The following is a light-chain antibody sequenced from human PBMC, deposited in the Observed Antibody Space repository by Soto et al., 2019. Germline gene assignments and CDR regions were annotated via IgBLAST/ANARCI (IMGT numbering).Light chain of an antibody. CDR1: SSNIGAGYD. CDR2: GNS. V-gene: IGLV1-40*01. CDR3: QSYDGSRSGAVV. Sequence: QSVLTQPPSVSGAPGQRVTISCTGSSSNIGAGYDVHWYQQLPGTAPKLLIYGNSNRPSGVPDRFSGSKSGTSASLAITGLLPEDEADYYCQSYDGSRSGAVVFGGGTKLTVL. J-gene: IGLJ2*01.